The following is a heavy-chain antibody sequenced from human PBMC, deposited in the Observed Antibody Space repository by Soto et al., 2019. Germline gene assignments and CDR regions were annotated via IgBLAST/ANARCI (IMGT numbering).Heavy chain of an antibody. CDR1: GGSISSYY. V-gene: IGHV4-59*08. Sequence: QVQLQESGPGLVKPSETLSLTCTVSGGSISSYYWSWIRQPPGKGLEWIGYIYYSGSTNYNPSLKSRVTISVDTSKNQFSLKLSSVTAADTAVYYCARHYSTRINYDILTGPHYYYYMDVWGKGTTVTVSS. J-gene: IGHJ6*03. D-gene: IGHD3-9*01. CDR2: IYYSGST. CDR3: ARHYSTRINYDILTGPHYYYYMDV.